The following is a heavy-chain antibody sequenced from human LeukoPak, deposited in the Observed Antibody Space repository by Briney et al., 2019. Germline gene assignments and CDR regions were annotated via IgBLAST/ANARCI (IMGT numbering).Heavy chain of an antibody. Sequence: PGGSLRLSCAASGFTFSSYGMNWVRQAPGKGLEWVSSISSSWNYIYYADSVKGRFTISRDNANNSLFPQMNNLRAEDTAVYYCARGGSSGVSSGDYWGQGTLVTVSS. D-gene: IGHD6-19*01. CDR1: GFTFSSYG. J-gene: IGHJ4*02. CDR2: ISSSWNYI. CDR3: ARGGSSGVSSGDY. V-gene: IGHV3-21*01.